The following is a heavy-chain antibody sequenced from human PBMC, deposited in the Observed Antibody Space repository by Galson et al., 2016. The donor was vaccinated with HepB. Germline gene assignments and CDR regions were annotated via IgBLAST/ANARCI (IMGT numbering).Heavy chain of an antibody. CDR2: FDPEDGER. V-gene: IGHV1-24*01. J-gene: IGHJ3*01. CDR3: ARDVQYAFDL. Sequence: SVKVSCKVSGNTLSELSIFWVRQAPGKGLEWMGTFDPEDGERIHAQKFQGRVTVTEDRSTDTAFMELRSLRHDDTAVYYCARDVQYAFDLWGQGTVVSVSS. CDR1: GNTLSELS.